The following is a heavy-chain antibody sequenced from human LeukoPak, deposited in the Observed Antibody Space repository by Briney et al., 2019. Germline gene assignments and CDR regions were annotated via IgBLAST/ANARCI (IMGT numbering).Heavy chain of an antibody. CDR3: ARDGATRIDY. CDR2: INPNSGGT. V-gene: IGHV1-2*02. CDR1: GYTFTFNY. Sequence: ASVKVSCKASGYTFTFNYMHWVRHAPAQGLGWMGWINPNSGGTNYAQKVQVRGSMTRDKSISTAYMELSRLRSDDTPVYYCARDGATRIDYWGQGTLLTVSS. J-gene: IGHJ4*02. D-gene: IGHD1-14*01.